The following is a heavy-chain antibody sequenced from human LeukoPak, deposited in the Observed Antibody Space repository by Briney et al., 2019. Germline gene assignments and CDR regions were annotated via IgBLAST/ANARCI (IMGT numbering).Heavy chain of an antibody. CDR2: INPSGST. CDR3: ARLPQKDFWSGYYHYYYMDV. V-gene: IGHV4-30-2*01. D-gene: IGHD3-3*01. Sequence: SQTLSLTCIVSGGSISSGGYYWSWIRQPPGKGLECIGYINPSGSTSYNPSLKSRVTISVDRSKNQFSLKLSSVTAADTAVYYCARLPQKDFWSGYYHYYYMDVWGKGTTVTVSS. J-gene: IGHJ6*03. CDR1: GGSISSGGYY.